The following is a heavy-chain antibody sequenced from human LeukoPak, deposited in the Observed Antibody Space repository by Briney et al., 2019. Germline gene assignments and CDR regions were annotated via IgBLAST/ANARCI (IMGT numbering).Heavy chain of an antibody. J-gene: IGHJ6*03. Sequence: ASVKVSCKASGYTFTSYGISWVRQAPGQGLEWMGWISAYNGNTNYAQKLQGRVTMTTDTSTSTAYMELRSLRSDDTAVYYCARAVNGVARNPITYYYYYYMDVWGKGTTVTISS. V-gene: IGHV1-18*01. CDR3: ARAVNGVARNPITYYYYYYMDV. CDR1: GYTFTSYG. D-gene: IGHD4-17*01. CDR2: ISAYNGNT.